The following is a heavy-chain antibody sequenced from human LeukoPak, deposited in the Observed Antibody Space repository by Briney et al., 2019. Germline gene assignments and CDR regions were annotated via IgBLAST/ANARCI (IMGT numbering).Heavy chain of an antibody. CDR1: GGSISPYY. Sequence: PSETLSLTCTVPGGSISPYYWSWIRQPPGKGLEWIGYIYYSGSTNYNPSLKSRVTISVDTSKNQFSLKLSSVTAADTAVYYCARAFYPGYYSYMAVWGKGTTATVSS. CDR3: ARAFYPGYYSYMAV. D-gene: IGHD3-3*02. V-gene: IGHV4-59*01. CDR2: IYYSGST. J-gene: IGHJ6*03.